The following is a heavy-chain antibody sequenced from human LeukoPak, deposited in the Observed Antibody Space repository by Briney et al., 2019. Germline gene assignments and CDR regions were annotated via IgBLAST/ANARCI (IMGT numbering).Heavy chain of an antibody. CDR2: ISYDGSNK. D-gene: IGHD6-19*01. V-gene: IGHV3-30*04. CDR1: GFTFSSYA. CDR3: ARTPRGSGSGWHDY. Sequence: PGRSLRLSCAASGFTFSSYAMHWVRQAPGKGLEWVAVISYDGSNKYYADSVKGRFTISRDNSKNTLHLQMNSLRAEDTAVYYCARTPRGSGSGWHDYWGQGTLVTVSS. J-gene: IGHJ4*02.